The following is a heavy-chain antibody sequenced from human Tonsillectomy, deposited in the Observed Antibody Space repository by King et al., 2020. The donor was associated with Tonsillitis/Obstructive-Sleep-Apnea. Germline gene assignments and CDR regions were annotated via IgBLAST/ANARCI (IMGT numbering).Heavy chain of an antibody. CDR2: IYHSGST. Sequence: LQLQESGSGLVKPSQTLSLTCAVSGGSISSGGYSWSWIRQPPGKALEWIGYIYHSGSTYYNPSLKSRVTISVDRSKNQFSLKLSSVTAADTAVYYCGGVYGDWSYGIDVWGQGTTVTVSS. CDR1: GGSISSGGYS. V-gene: IGHV4-30-2*01. J-gene: IGHJ6*02. CDR3: GGVYGDWSYGIDV. D-gene: IGHD4-17*01.